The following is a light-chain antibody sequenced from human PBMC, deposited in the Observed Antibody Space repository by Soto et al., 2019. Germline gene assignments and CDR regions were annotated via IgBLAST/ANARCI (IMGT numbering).Light chain of an antibody. Sequence: QSALTQPASVSGSPGQSIIISCTGTSSDVGSYNFVSWYQQHPGKAPKLMIYEVSKRPSGVSNRFSGSKSGNTASLTISGLQPEDEADYYCCSYAENSGVSGGGTKVTVL. CDR2: EVS. CDR3: CSYAENSGV. CDR1: SSDVGSYNF. J-gene: IGLJ3*02. V-gene: IGLV2-23*02.